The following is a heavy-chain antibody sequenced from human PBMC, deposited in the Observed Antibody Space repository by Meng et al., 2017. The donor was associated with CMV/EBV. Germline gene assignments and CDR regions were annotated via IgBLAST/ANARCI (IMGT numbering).Heavy chain of an antibody. D-gene: IGHD6-13*01. Sequence: GESLKISCAASGFTFSSYALHWVRQAPGKGLEWVAVISFDGSNKYYADSVKGRFTISRDNSKNTLYLQMNTLRAEDTAVYYCARGDSRGDWGQGTLVTVSS. CDR2: ISFDGSNK. V-gene: IGHV3-30*04. J-gene: IGHJ4*02. CDR3: ARGDSRGD. CDR1: GFTFSSYA.